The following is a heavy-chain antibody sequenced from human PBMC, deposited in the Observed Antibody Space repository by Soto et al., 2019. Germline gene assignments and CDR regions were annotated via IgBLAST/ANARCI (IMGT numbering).Heavy chain of an antibody. J-gene: IGHJ6*02. CDR2: IYSGDTT. D-gene: IGHD1-1*01. CDR3: ARDLTTLYGMDD. Sequence: EVQLVESGGGLIQPGGSLRLSCAASGFTVSSNYMSWVRQAPGKGLEWVSVIYSGDTTYYADSVKGRFTNSRDHSKNTLYLQMNTPRAEVTSLYYCARDLTTLYGMDDWGQGTKVTVSS. CDR1: GFTVSSNY. V-gene: IGHV3-53*01.